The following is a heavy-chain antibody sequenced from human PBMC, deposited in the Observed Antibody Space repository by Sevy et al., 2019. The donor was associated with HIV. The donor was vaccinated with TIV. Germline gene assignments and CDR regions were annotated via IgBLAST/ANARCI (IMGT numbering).Heavy chain of an antibody. CDR1: GFTFTNYW. CDR3: ARIYYYGSGNYCDAISRLGY. D-gene: IGHD3-10*01. Sequence: GESLKISCKGSGFTFTNYWIAWVRQMPGKGLEWMGIIYPGDSDTRYSPSFQGQVTISADKSITTAYLQWSSLKASDTAMYYCARIYYYGSGNYCDAISRLGYWCQGTLVTVSS. J-gene: IGHJ4*02. CDR2: IYPGDSDT. V-gene: IGHV5-51*01.